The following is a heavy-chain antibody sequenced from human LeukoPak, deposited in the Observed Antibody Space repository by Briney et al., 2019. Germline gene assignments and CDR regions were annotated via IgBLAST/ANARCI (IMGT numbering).Heavy chain of an antibody. CDR2: ISGSGGST. D-gene: IGHD2-15*01. CDR3: AKGLRSGQTA. V-gene: IGHV3-23*01. Sequence: GALRLSSAASGFTFSSYAMSWVRQAPRKGLEWVSAISGSGGSTYYADSVKGRFTISRDNSKNTLYLQMNSLRAEDTAVYYCAKGLRSGQTAWGQGTLVTVSS. CDR1: GFTFSSYA. J-gene: IGHJ5*02.